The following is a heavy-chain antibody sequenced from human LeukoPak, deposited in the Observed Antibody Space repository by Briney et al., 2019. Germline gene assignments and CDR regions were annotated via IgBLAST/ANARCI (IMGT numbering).Heavy chain of an antibody. Sequence: GASVKVSCKASGYTFTSYAMHWVRQAPGQRLEWMGWINAGNGNTKYSQKLQGRVTITRDTSASTAYMELSSLRSADTAMYYCARDKFRYDHYFESSGHGALVTVSS. CDR2: INAGNGNT. CDR1: GYTFTSYA. D-gene: IGHD5-12*01. CDR3: ARDKFRYDHYFES. V-gene: IGHV1-3*01. J-gene: IGHJ4*03.